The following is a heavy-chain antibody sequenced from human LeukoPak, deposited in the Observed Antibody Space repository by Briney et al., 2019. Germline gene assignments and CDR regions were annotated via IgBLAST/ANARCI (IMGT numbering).Heavy chain of an antibody. D-gene: IGHD1-26*01. CDR2: IWYDGSNK. Sequence: GGSLRLSCAASGFTFSSYGMHWVRQAPGRGLEWVAVIWYDGSNKYYADSVKGRFTISRDNSKNTLYLQMNSLRAEDTAVYYCAKDSGYYYYYYMDVWGKGTTVTVSS. CDR1: GFTFSSYG. V-gene: IGHV3-33*06. CDR3: AKDSGYYYYYYMDV. J-gene: IGHJ6*03.